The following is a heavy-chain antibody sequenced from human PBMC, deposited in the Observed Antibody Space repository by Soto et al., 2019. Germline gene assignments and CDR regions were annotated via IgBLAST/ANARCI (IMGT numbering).Heavy chain of an antibody. D-gene: IGHD5-18*01. V-gene: IGHV3-66*04. Sequence: GGSLSLSCAASGVTVSSNYMSWVRQAPGKGLEWVSVIYSGGSTYYADSVKGRFTISRDNSKNTLYLQMNSLRAEDTAVYYCARHGYNYGGGYFDYWGRGTLVTVSS. J-gene: IGHJ4*02. CDR3: ARHGYNYGGGYFDY. CDR1: GVTVSSNY. CDR2: IYSGGST.